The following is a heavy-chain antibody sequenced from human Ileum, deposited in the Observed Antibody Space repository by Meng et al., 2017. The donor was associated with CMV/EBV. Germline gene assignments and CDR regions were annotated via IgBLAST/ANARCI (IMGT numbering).Heavy chain of an antibody. V-gene: IGHV3-30*04. CDR2: ISYDGSNK. CDR3: ARRTPPDY. J-gene: IGHJ4*02. Sequence: LRLSCSASGFTFGTYAMHWVRQAPGKGLERVAVISYDGSNKYYADSVKGRFTISRDNSKNTLYLQMNSLRAEDTAVYYCARRTPPDYWGQGTLVTVSS. CDR1: GFTFGTYA.